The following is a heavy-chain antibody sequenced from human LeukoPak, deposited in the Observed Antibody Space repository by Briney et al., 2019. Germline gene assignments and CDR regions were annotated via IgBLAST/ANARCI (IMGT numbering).Heavy chain of an antibody. J-gene: IGHJ4*02. CDR3: ARGSGSGYYND. CDR2: IYTGGST. V-gene: IGHV3-66*01. Sequence: PGGSLRLSCAASGFTVSSNYMTWVRQAPGKGLEWVSTIYTGGSTYYADSVKDRFTISRDNSKNTLYLQMNSLRAEDTAVYYCARGSGSGYYNDWGQGTLVTVSS. CDR1: GFTVSSNY. D-gene: IGHD3-22*01.